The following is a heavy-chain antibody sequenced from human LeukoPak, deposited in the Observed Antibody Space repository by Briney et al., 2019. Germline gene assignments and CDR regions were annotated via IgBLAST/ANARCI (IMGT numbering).Heavy chain of an antibody. Sequence: PGGSLRLSCAASGFIFSNYGMHWVRQAPGKGLEWVAFMQYDGSYKYYADSVKGRFTISRDKSKNTLPLQMNSLRAEDTAVYYCAKVFSAWNYDPGYYYYIDVWGKGTTVTVSS. V-gene: IGHV3-30*02. D-gene: IGHD1-7*01. CDR2: MQYDGSYK. CDR3: AKVFSAWNYDPGYYYYIDV. J-gene: IGHJ6*03. CDR1: GFIFSNYG.